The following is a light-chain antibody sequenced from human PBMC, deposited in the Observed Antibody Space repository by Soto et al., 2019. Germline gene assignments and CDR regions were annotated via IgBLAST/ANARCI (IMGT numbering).Light chain of an antibody. V-gene: IGKV1-5*03. CDR1: QSISDS. Sequence: DIQMTQSPSTLYASVGDRVTITCRASQSISDSLAWYQQKPGKAPKLLIYEASSLRSGVPLRFSGSRSGTEYTLTISSLQPDDFATYYCQQYNGYWTFGQGTKVEIK. CDR2: EAS. CDR3: QQYNGYWT. J-gene: IGKJ1*01.